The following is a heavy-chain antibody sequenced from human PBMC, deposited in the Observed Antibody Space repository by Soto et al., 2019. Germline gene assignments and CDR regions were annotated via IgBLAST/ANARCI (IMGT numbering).Heavy chain of an antibody. J-gene: IGHJ5*02. D-gene: IGHD2-15*01. CDR1: GGTFSSYA. Sequence: ASVKVSCKASGGTFSSYAISWVRQAPGQGLEWMGGIIPIFGTANYAQKFQGRVTITADESTSTAYMELSSLRSEDTAVYYCARDLCSGGSCYRRAHNWFDPWGQGTLVTVSS. CDR3: ARDLCSGGSCYRRAHNWFDP. CDR2: IIPIFGTA. V-gene: IGHV1-69*13.